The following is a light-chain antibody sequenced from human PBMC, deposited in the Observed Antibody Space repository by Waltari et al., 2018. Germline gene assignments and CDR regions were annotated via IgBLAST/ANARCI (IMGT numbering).Light chain of an antibody. CDR2: WAS. V-gene: IGKV4-1*01. CDR1: QSVSYSSNDKKF. Sequence: DIVMTQSPDSLAVSLGERATIKCKSSQSVSYSSNDKKFLAWYQQKGGQPPKLLISWASTRESVVPDRFSGSGSGADFALTISSLQAEDVAVYYCQQYYTTPVTFGGGTKVEI. J-gene: IGKJ4*01. CDR3: QQYYTTPVT.